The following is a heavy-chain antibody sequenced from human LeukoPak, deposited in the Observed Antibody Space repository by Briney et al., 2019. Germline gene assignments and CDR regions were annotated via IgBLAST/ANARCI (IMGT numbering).Heavy chain of an antibody. CDR3: AKSHRNYYDILTGYYED. J-gene: IGHJ4*02. Sequence: GGSLRLSCAASGFTFSSYGMHWVRQAPGKGLEWVAVISYDGSNKYYADSVKGRFTISRDNSKNTLYLQMNSLRAEDTAVYYCAKSHRNYYDILTGYYEDWGQGTLVTVSS. CDR2: ISYDGSNK. D-gene: IGHD3-9*01. CDR1: GFTFSSYG. V-gene: IGHV3-30*18.